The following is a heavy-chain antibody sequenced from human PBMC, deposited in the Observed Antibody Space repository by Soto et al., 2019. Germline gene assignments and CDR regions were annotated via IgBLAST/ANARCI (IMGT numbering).Heavy chain of an antibody. V-gene: IGHV3-23*01. CDR1: GFTFSNYA. CDR3: AKDLTDYYYYGMDV. J-gene: IGHJ6*02. CDR2: ISGSGGST. Sequence: GGSLRLSCAASGFTFSNYAMSWVRQAPGKGLEWVSAISGSGGSTYYADSVKGRFTISRDNSKNTLYLQMNSLRAEDTAVYYCAKDLTDYYYYGMDVWGQGTTVTVSS.